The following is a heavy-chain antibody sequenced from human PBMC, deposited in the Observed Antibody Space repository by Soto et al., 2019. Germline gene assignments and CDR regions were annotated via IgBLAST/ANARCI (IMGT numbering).Heavy chain of an antibody. J-gene: IGHJ4*02. CDR2: IYYSGST. V-gene: IGHV4-59*01. Sequence: SETPSLTCTVSGGSISSYYWSWIRQPPGKGLEWIGYIYYSGSTNYNPSLKSRVTISVDTSKNQFSLKLSSVTAADTAVYYCARDHGYKMGWLGYWGQGTLVTVSS. CDR1: GGSISSYY. CDR3: ARDHGYKMGWLGY. D-gene: IGHD5-12*01.